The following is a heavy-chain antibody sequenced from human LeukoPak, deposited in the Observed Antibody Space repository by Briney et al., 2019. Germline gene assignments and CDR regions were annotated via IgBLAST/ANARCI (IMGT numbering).Heavy chain of an antibody. CDR2: IYHSGST. D-gene: IGHD2-2*01. CDR3: ARTPCSSTSCYEYYYYGMDV. J-gene: IGHJ6*02. Sequence: SETLSLTCAVYGGSFSGYYWSWIRQPPGKGLEWIGEIYHSGSTNYNPSLKSRVTISVDKSKNQFSLKLSSVTAADTAVYYCARTPCSSTSCYEYYYYGMDVWGQGTTVTVSS. V-gene: IGHV4-34*01. CDR1: GGSFSGYY.